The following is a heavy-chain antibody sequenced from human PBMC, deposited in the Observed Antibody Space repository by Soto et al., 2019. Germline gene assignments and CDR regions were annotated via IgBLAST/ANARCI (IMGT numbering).Heavy chain of an antibody. V-gene: IGHV4-59*01. J-gene: IGHJ5*02. CDR2: IYYIGST. CDR1: GGSISSFY. D-gene: IGHD2-15*01. Sequence: LSLTCTVSGGSISSFYWSWLRQPPGKGLEWIGYIYYIGSTNYNPSLTSRVTISVDTSKNQFSLKLSSVTAADTAVYYCARGYCSGGSCYEFDPWGQGTLVTVSS. CDR3: ARGYCSGGSCYEFDP.